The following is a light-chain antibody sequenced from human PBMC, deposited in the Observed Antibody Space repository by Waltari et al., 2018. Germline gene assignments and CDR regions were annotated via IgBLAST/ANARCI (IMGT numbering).Light chain of an antibody. CDR2: EVS. Sequence: QSALTQPPSASGSPGQSVTISCTGTSSDVGGFDYVSWYQQHPGKVPRLMIYEVSKGPSGVPGRFSGSKAGNTAFLTVSGLQVEDEADYYCSSFAGSSQMLFGGGTKLTVL. CDR1: SSDVGGFDY. CDR3: SSFAGSSQML. V-gene: IGLV2-8*01. J-gene: IGLJ2*01.